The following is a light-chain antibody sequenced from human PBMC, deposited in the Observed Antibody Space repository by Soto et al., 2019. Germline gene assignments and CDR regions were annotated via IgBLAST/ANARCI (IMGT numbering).Light chain of an antibody. Sequence: QSALAQPPSVSGAPGQSVTIPCTGSSSNIGAGYDVHWYQQLPGRAPRLLISGSSNRPSGVPYRFSGSNSGTSASLAITGLQAEDEADYYCQSYVSSLSVSYVFGTGTKVIVL. J-gene: IGLJ1*01. CDR3: QSYVSSLSVSYV. CDR1: SSNIGAGYD. CDR2: GSS. V-gene: IGLV1-40*01.